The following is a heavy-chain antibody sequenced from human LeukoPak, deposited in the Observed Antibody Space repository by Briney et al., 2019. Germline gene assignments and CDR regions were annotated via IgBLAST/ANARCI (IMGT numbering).Heavy chain of an antibody. V-gene: IGHV3-21*01. Sequence: GGSLRLSCAASGFTSSSYSMNWVRQAPGKGLEWVSSISSSSSYIYYADSVKGRFTISRDNAKNSLYLQMNSLRAEDTAVYYCAKINTLFVVVVSTPDYWGQGTLVTVSS. D-gene: IGHD2-15*01. CDR1: GFTSSSYS. CDR3: AKINTLFVVVVSTPDY. CDR2: ISSSSSYI. J-gene: IGHJ4*02.